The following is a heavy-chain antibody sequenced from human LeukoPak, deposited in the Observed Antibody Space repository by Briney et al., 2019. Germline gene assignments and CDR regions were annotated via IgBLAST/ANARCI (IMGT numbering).Heavy chain of an antibody. CDR3: ARARSGSYLYGY. Sequence: ASVKVSCKASGYTFTGYYMHWVRQAPGQGHEWMGWINPNSGGTNYAQKFQGRVTMTRDTSISTAYMELSGLRSDDTAVYYCARARSGSYLYGYWGQGTLVTVSS. D-gene: IGHD1-26*01. CDR2: INPNSGGT. J-gene: IGHJ4*02. V-gene: IGHV1-2*02. CDR1: GYTFTGYY.